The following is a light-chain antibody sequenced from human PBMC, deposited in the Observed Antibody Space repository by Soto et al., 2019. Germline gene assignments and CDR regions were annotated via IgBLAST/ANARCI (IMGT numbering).Light chain of an antibody. Sequence: DIQLTQSPSTLSASVGDRVTITCRTSQSITSWLVWYQQKPGKAPKLLIYDASSLQSGVPSRFSGSGSGTEFTLTISGLQPDDFATYYCQQYNGYSFGPGTKVDIK. CDR3: QQYNGYS. CDR1: QSITSW. CDR2: DAS. V-gene: IGKV1-5*01. J-gene: IGKJ3*01.